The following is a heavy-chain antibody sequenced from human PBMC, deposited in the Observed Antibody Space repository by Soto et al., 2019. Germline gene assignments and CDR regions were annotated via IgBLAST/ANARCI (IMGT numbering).Heavy chain of an antibody. CDR2: INHSGST. D-gene: IGHD6-6*01. J-gene: IGHJ4*02. CDR3: ARGGRTIAARLDY. Sequence: PSETLSLTCAVYGGSFSGYYWSWIRQPPGKGLEWIGEINHSGSTNYNPSLKSRVTISVDTSKNQFSLKLSSVTAADTAVYYCARGGRTIAARLDYWGQGTLVTASS. CDR1: GGSFSGYY. V-gene: IGHV4-34*01.